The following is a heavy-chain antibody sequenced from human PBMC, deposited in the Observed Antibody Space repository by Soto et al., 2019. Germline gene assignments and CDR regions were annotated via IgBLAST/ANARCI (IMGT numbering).Heavy chain of an antibody. J-gene: IGHJ5*02. D-gene: IGHD1-1*01. CDR3: ARALQAGTDNVNWFAP. CDR2: ISYYLSNK. V-gene: IGHV3-30-3*01. Sequence: GGSLRLSCAASGFTFSSYAMDWVRQAPVNGLEFVAVISYYLSNKYYADSVKGRFTISRYNSKNTLYLQMNSLRAYYTALYYCARALQAGTDNVNWFAPWGQGTLVTVSS. CDR1: GFTFSSYA.